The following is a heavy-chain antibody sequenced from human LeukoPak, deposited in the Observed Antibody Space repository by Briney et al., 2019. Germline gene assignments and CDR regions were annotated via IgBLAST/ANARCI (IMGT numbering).Heavy chain of an antibody. V-gene: IGHV3-66*01. J-gene: IGHJ4*02. CDR1: GITVSSNF. D-gene: IGHD3-10*01. CDR3: VLDYSGSGSYYRDY. CDR2: LFTDYSA. Sequence: GGSLRLSCAASGITVSSNFMYWVRQAPGKGLQCVSVLFTDYSAYYADSVKGRFTISRDNSKNTLYLQMDSLRVEDTAVYYCVLDYSGSGSYYRDYWGQGTLVTVSS.